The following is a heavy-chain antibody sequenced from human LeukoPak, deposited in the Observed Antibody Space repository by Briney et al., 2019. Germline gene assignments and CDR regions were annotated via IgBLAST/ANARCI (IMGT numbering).Heavy chain of an antibody. CDR3: ATVDDLDAFGI. CDR1: GFTFSSYA. D-gene: IGHD2-2*03. V-gene: IGHV3-30*03. Sequence: GGSLRLSCAASGFTFSSYAMSWVRQAPDKGLEWVAVIADDGNDKYYADSVKGRFIISRGNSKNTLYLQMNSLRTEDTALYYCATVDDLDAFGIWGQGTMVTVS. J-gene: IGHJ3*02. CDR2: IADDGNDK.